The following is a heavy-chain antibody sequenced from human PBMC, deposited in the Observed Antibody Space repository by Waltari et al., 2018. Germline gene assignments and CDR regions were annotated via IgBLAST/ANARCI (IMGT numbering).Heavy chain of an antibody. Sequence: QVQLQESGPGLVKPSETLSLTCTVPGGSISSYYWSWIRPPPGKGLGWSGNIYYRGSTNYNPSLKSRVTISVDTSKNQFCLKLSSVTAADTVVYYCARDGVAANIDPWGQGTLVTVSS. CDR1: GGSISSYY. J-gene: IGHJ5*02. V-gene: IGHV4-59*01. D-gene: IGHD6-13*01. CDR3: ARDGVAANIDP. CDR2: IYYRGST.